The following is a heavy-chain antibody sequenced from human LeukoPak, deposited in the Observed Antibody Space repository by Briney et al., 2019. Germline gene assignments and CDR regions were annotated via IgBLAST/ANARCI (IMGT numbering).Heavy chain of an antibody. D-gene: IGHD4/OR15-4a*01. J-gene: IGHJ4*02. CDR1: GFTVSSNS. CDR2: IYSGDT. Sequence: GGSLRLSCTVSGFTVSSNSMSWVRQAPGKGLEWVSLIYSGDTHYSDSVKGRFTISRDNSKNTLYLQMNTMRAEDTAVYYCARRAGAYSPPYDYWGQGTLLTVPS. CDR3: ARRAGAYSPPYDY. V-gene: IGHV3-53*01.